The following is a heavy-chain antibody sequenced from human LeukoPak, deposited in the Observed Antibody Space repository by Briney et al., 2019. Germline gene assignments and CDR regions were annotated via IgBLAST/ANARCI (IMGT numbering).Heavy chain of an antibody. J-gene: IGHJ4*02. CDR1: GYTFTAYY. D-gene: IGHD3-22*01. Sequence: ASVRCSRKASGYTFTAYYIHWVRQAPGQGLEWMGWISPNSGGTNYAQNFQGRVTMTWDTSISAAYMELRRLRSDDTAVYYCARDFYDSSGHYDYWGQGTLVTVSS. CDR2: ISPNSGGT. V-gene: IGHV1-2*02. CDR3: ARDFYDSSGHYDY.